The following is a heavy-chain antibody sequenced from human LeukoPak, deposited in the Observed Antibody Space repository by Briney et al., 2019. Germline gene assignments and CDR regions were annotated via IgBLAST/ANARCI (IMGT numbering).Heavy chain of an antibody. J-gene: IGHJ5*02. CDR1: GGSISSSSYY. D-gene: IGHD5-18*01. Sequence: SETLSLTCTVSGGSISSSSYYWGWIRQPPGKGLEWIGSIYYSGSTYYNPSLKSRVTISVDTSKNQFSLKLSSVTAADTAVYYCARGRRGGYSYGHVGGSLGWFDPWGQGTLVTVSS. CDR3: ARGRRGGYSYGHVGGSLGWFDP. CDR2: IYYSGST. V-gene: IGHV4-39*07.